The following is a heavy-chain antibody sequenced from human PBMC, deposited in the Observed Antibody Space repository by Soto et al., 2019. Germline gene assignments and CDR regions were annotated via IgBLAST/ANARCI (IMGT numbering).Heavy chain of an antibody. V-gene: IGHV3-30-3*01. CDR2: ISYEGSNK. CDR3: ARPHTQFAWNDGGDI. J-gene: IGHJ3*02. Sequence: QVQLVESGGGVVQPGRSLRLSCAAFGFTFDDYSMHWVRQAPGKGLEWVAIISYEGSNKYYADSVKGRFTISRDNAKNPLLLEVSSLRTDDTAVYYCARPHTQFAWNDGGDIWSDGTMVTVSS. CDR1: GFTFDDYS. D-gene: IGHD1-1*01.